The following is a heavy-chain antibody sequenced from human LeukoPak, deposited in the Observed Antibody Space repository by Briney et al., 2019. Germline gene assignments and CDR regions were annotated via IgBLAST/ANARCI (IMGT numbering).Heavy chain of an antibody. CDR3: ARDRSSSWSYYYYGMDV. V-gene: IGHV1-2*02. D-gene: IGHD6-13*01. CDR2: INPNSGGT. CDR1: GGTFSSYA. Sequence: GASVKVSCKASGGTFSSYAISWVRQAPGQGLEWMGWINPNSGGTNYAQKFQGRVTMTRDTSISTAYMELSRLRSDDTAVYYCARDRSSSWSYYYYGMDVWGQGTTVTVSS. J-gene: IGHJ6*02.